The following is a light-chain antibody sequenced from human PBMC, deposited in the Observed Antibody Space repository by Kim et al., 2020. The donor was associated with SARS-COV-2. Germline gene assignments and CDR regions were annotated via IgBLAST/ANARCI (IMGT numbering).Light chain of an antibody. CDR1: TGQINYA. Sequence: ASVKLTCTLTTGQINYAIAWLQQQPGKGPRYLMRLYSDGRHTKGGGIPDRFSGSTSGSEYSLTISSLQSEDEADSYCQTWGSGIGVFGGGTQLTVL. CDR3: QTWGSGIGV. J-gene: IGLJ2*01. CDR2: LYSDGRH. V-gene: IGLV4-69*01.